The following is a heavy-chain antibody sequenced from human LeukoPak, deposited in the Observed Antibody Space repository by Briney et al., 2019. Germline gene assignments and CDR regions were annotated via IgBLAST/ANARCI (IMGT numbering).Heavy chain of an antibody. Sequence: GESLKISGKGSGYSFTSYWIGWVRQMPGKGLEWMGIIYPGDSDTRYSPSFQGQVTISADKSISTAYLQWSSLKASDTAMYYCASSLGATLSAFDIWGQGTMVTVSS. J-gene: IGHJ3*02. D-gene: IGHD1-26*01. CDR3: ASSLGATLSAFDI. V-gene: IGHV5-51*01. CDR1: GYSFTSYW. CDR2: IYPGDSDT.